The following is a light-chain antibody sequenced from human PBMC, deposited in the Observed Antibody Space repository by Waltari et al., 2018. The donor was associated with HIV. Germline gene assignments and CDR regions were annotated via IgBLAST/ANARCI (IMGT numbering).Light chain of an antibody. J-gene: IGLJ1*01. Sequence: QSVLTQPPSASGTPGQRVTISCSGSSSNIGSNHVNWYQQLPGTAPKLLIYSNNQRPAGVPARFSGAKSGTSASLAISGLQSEDEADYYCAAWDDSLNGYVFGTGTKVTVL. CDR1: SSNIGSNH. V-gene: IGLV1-44*01. CDR3: AAWDDSLNGYV. CDR2: SNN.